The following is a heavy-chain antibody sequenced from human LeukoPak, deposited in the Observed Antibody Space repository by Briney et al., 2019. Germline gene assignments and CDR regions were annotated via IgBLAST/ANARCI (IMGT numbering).Heavy chain of an antibody. Sequence: PSETLSLTCIVSGGSISSGGYYWSWIRQPPGKGLEWIGYIYYSGSTYYNPSLKSRVTISVDTSKNQFSLKLSSVTAADTAVYYCARDRLRARWFDPWGQGTLVTVSS. CDR3: ARDRLRARWFDP. CDR2: IYYSGST. V-gene: IGHV4-31*03. CDR1: GGSISSGGYY. J-gene: IGHJ5*02. D-gene: IGHD4-17*01.